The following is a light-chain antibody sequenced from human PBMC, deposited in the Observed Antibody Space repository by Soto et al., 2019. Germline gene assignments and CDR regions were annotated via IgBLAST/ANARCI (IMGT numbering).Light chain of an antibody. J-gene: IGKJ2*02. CDR3: QQYHTYPCA. CDR2: KAS. Sequence: DIQITQSPSTLSASVGDRVTITCRASQSISGWLAWYQQKPGKAPKLLIYKASTSESGVPSRFSGSGSGTEFTLTISSLQPDDFATYYCQQYHTYPCAFGQGTKLEIK. V-gene: IGKV1-5*03. CDR1: QSISGW.